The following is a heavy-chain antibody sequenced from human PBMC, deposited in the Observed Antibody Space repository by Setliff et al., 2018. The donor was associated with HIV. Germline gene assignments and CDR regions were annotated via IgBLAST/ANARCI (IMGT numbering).Heavy chain of an antibody. CDR2: IYHSGST. V-gene: IGHV4-4*02. Sequence: SETLSLTCAVSGGSISSDNWWTWVRQPPGKGLEWIGSIYHSGSTYYNPSLRSRVTISVDTSKNQFSLKLSSVTAADTAVYYCARDAPTVYANGWFDPWGQGTLVTVSS. J-gene: IGHJ5*02. D-gene: IGHD2-8*01. CDR1: GGSISSDNW. CDR3: ARDAPTVYANGWFDP.